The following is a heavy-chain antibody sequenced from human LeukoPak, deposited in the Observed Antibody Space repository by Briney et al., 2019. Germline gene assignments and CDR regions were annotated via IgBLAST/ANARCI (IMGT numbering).Heavy chain of an antibody. CDR1: GFTFSDNS. CDR2: ISRTTDTT. V-gene: IGHV3-23*01. CDR3: AKGSHMDN. J-gene: IGHJ4*03. Sequence: GGSLRLSCAASGFTFSDNSMSWVRQAPGKGLEGGSTISRTTDTTYYADAVKRRFTISRDNPKHTVYLQVNSLRAEDTAVYYCAKGSHMDNCGQGTPVTVSS.